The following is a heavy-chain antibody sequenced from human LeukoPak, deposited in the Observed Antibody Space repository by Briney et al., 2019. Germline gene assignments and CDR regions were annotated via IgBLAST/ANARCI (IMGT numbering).Heavy chain of an antibody. CDR3: ARVGYSYGSAIDY. V-gene: IGHV1-2*02. CDR1: GYTFTGYY. CDR2: INPNSGGT. D-gene: IGHD5-18*01. Sequence: ASVKVSCKASGYTFTGYYMHWVRQAPGQGLEWMGWINPNSGGTNYAQKFQGRVTMTRDTSISTAYMELSRLRSDDTAVYYCARVGYSYGSAIDYWGQGTLVTVSS. J-gene: IGHJ4*02.